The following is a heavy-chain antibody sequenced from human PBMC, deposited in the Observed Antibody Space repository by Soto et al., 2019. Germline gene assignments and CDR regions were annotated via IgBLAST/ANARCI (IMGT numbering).Heavy chain of an antibody. CDR2: IRSKVLGGTT. J-gene: IGHJ4*02. CDR3: TRDDSAGYYSG. V-gene: IGHV3-49*03. D-gene: IGHD3-22*01. CDR1: GFTLGDYA. Sequence: GGSLRLSCTGFGFTLGDYAMSWFRQAPGKGLEWVGLIRSKVLGGTTQYAASVKGRFTISRDDSKNIAYLQMNSLITEDTAVYYCTRDDSAGYYSGWGQGT.